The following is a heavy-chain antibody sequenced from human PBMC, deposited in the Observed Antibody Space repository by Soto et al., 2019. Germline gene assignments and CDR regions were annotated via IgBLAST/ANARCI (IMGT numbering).Heavy chain of an antibody. V-gene: IGHV3-30*18. CDR2: ISYDGSNK. CDR1: GFTFSSYG. Sequence: GGSLRLSCAASGFTFSSYGMNWVRQAPGKGLEWVAFISYDGSNKYYRNSVQGRFTVSRDNSKNTLYLQMNSLNTEDTAVYFCAKVMHDFGSRGTCFENWGQGTQVTVSS. D-gene: IGHD3-22*01. J-gene: IGHJ4*02. CDR3: AKVMHDFGSRGTCFEN.